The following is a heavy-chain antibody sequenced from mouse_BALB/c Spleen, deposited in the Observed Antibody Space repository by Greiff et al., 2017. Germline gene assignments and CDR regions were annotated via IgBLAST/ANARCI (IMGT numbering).Heavy chain of an antibody. V-gene: IGHV3-6*02. J-gene: IGHJ3*01. CDR1: GYSITSGYY. D-gene: IGHD4-1*01. CDR2: ISYDGSN. Sequence: ESGPGLVKPSQSLSLTCSVTGYSITSGYYWNWIRQFPGNKLEWMGYISYDGSNNYNPSLKNRISITRDTSKNQFFLKLNSVTTEDTATYYCARGTNWDSYWGQGTLVTVSA. CDR3: ARGTNWDSY.